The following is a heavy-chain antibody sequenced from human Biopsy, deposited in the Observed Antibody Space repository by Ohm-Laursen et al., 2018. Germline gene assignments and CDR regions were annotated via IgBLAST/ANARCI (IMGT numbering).Heavy chain of an antibody. CDR3: ASSNPSRVAGGVALLDH. V-gene: IGHV3-74*01. J-gene: IGHJ4*02. CDR1: GFTFSKTW. D-gene: IGHD3-16*01. CDR2: IHSDGTTP. Sequence: SLRLSCTASGFTFSKTWMHWVRQAPGKGLMWVARIHSDGTTPTYADSVKGRSSISRDNAKNTVYLQMNSLGIDDTAVYYCASSNPSRVAGGVALLDHWGQGALVTVSP.